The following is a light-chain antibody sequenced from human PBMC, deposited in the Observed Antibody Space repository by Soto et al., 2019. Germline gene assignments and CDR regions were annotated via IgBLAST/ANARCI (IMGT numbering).Light chain of an antibody. J-gene: IGKJ4*01. V-gene: IGKV3-20*01. CDR1: QSVSRSF. Sequence: IVMTQSPSTLSVSPGEKATLSCRASQSVSRSFLAWYQQKPGQAPRLLIYGASSRAPGIPDRFSGSGSGTDFTLTISRLEPEDFAVYYCQQYGSSPLTFGGGTKVDIK. CDR2: GAS. CDR3: QQYGSSPLT.